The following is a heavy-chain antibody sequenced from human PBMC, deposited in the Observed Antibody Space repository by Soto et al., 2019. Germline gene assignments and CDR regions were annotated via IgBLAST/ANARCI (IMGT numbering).Heavy chain of an antibody. CDR1: VFTVSSNY. V-gene: IGHV3-53*01. CDR3: ARGWEGGYSYEPYYYYGMAV. J-gene: IGHJ6*01. CDR2: IYSVGST. Sequence: WGSLLLSCAASVFTVSSNYMSWVRQAPGKGLEWVSVIYSVGSTYYADSVKGRFTISRDNSKNTLYLQMNSLRAEDTAVYYCARGWEGGYSYEPYYYYGMAVWGQGTTVTVSS. D-gene: IGHD5-18*01.